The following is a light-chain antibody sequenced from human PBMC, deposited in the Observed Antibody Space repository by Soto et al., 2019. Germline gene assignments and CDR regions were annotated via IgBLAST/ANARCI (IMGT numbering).Light chain of an antibody. CDR2: DAS. CDR1: QSVSSY. CDR3: QQRSSWPIT. Sequence: IGTPQTPPPPSLSPREKATLSCRASQSVSSYLAWHQQKPGQAPRLLIYDASNRATGIPARFSGSGSGTDFTLTISSLEPEDFAVYYCQQRSSWPITFGQGTRLEIK. J-gene: IGKJ5*01. V-gene: IGKV3-11*01.